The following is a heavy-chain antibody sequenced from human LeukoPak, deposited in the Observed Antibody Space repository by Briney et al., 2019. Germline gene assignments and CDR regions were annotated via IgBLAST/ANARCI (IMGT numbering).Heavy chain of an antibody. Sequence: QPGGSLRVSCAASGFTFSSHWMHWVRQAPGKGLVWVSRISSDGSNINYADSVKGRFTISRDNAKNTLYLQMNSLRAEDTAVYYCARGMSDGSSTGFDYWGQGTLVTVSS. CDR2: ISSDGSNI. CDR3: ARGMSDGSSTGFDY. CDR1: GFTFSSHW. D-gene: IGHD1-26*01. V-gene: IGHV3-74*01. J-gene: IGHJ4*02.